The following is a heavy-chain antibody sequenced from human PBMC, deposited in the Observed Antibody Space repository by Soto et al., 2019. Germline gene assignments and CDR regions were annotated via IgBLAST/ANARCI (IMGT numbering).Heavy chain of an antibody. D-gene: IGHD6-6*01. CDR1: GVTFSSFS. CDR2: ILSSSGSI. CDR3: ARDSGEQLVRGGFYYYYMGV. V-gene: IGHV3-21*01. J-gene: IGHJ6*03. Sequence: EVQLVESGGGLVKPGGSLRLSCAASGVTFSSFSFNWVRQAPGKGLEWVSFILSSSGSIYYADSVKGRFTISRDNAKNSLYMQMNSLKDEDTAVYYWARDSGEQLVRGGFYYYYMGVWGKGTTVTVSS.